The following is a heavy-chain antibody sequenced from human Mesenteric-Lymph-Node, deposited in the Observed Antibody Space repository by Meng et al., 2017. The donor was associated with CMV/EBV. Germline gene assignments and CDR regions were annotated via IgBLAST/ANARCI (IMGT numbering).Heavy chain of an antibody. Sequence: GESLKISCAASGFTFSGFAIHWVRQASGKGLEWVGRIRGKVNIYATSYAASVKGRFTISRDDSTDTAYLQMNSLKGEDTAVYYCARSYDSSGYKFDYWGQGTLVTVSS. V-gene: IGHV3-73*01. CDR1: GFTFSGFA. D-gene: IGHD3-22*01. CDR3: ARSYDSSGYKFDY. CDR2: IRGKVNIYAT. J-gene: IGHJ4*02.